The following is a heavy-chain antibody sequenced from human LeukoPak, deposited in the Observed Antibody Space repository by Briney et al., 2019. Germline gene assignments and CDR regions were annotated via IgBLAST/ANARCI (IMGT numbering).Heavy chain of an antibody. CDR2: INHSGST. D-gene: IGHD6-13*01. J-gene: IGHJ5*02. CDR3: AREAIAAAGTRDWFDP. Sequence: SETLSLTCAVYGGSFSGYYWSWIRQPPGKGLEWIGEINHSGSTSYNPSLKSRVTISVDTSKNQFSLKLSSVTAADTAVYYCAREAIAAAGTRDWFDPWGQGTLVTVSS. V-gene: IGHV4-34*01. CDR1: GGSFSGYY.